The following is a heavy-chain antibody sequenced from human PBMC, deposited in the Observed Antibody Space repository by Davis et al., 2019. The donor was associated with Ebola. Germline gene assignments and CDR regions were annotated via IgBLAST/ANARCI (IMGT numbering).Heavy chain of an antibody. J-gene: IGHJ3*02. CDR2: FYYSGST. CDR1: GGSISSSSYY. D-gene: IGHD3-22*01. Sequence: PSETLSLTCSVSGGSISSSSYYWGWIRRPPGKGLEWIGNFYYSGSTYYNPSLKSRVTILADTSKNRFSLKLSSVTAADTAVYYCASPTRQYDSSAFDIWGQGTMVTVSS. V-gene: IGHV4-39*01. CDR3: ASPTRQYDSSAFDI.